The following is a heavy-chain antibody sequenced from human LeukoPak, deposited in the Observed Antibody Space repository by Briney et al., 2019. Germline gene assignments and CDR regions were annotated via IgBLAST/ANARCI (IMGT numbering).Heavy chain of an antibody. CDR1: GGSISSSSYY. CDR2: IYYSGST. Sequence: SETLSLTCTVSGGSISSSSYYWGWIRQPPGKGLEWIGSIYYSGSTYYNPSLKSRVTISVDTSKNQFSLKLSSVTAADTAVYYCARGVSILTGYYTPYWFDPWGQGTLVTVSS. J-gene: IGHJ5*02. CDR3: ARGVSILTGYYTPYWFDP. D-gene: IGHD3-9*01. V-gene: IGHV4-39*07.